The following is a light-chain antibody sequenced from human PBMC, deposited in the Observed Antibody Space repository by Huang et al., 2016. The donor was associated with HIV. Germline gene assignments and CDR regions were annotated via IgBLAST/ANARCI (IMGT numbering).Light chain of an antibody. Sequence: DIQMTQSPSSVSASVGDRISFTCRASQDINRWLAWYQQKPGKAPKLLIYAASTLQGGVPSRFSGRVSGTGFTLTINNLQPEDFATYFCQQAVSFPLTFGGGTKVDIK. CDR3: QQAVSFPLT. J-gene: IGKJ4*01. V-gene: IGKV1-12*01. CDR1: QDINRW. CDR2: AAS.